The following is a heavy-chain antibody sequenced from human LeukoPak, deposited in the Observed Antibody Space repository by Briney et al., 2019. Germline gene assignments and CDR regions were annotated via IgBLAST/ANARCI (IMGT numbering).Heavy chain of an antibody. CDR2: IYRDGSNT. Sequence: GGSLRLSCAASGFTFSNYWMHWVRQVPGKGLVWVSRIYRDGSNTDYADSVKGRFIISRDNVKNTLYLQTNSLRADDTAVYYCARDGDAYNFDFWGQGALVTVSS. V-gene: IGHV3-74*01. J-gene: IGHJ4*02. D-gene: IGHD5-24*01. CDR1: GFTFSNYW. CDR3: ARDGDAYNFDF.